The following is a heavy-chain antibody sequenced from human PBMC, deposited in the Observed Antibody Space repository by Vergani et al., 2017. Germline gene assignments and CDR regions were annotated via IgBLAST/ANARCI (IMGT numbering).Heavy chain of an antibody. CDR3: ARGGKGIIMVVPSTHL. Sequence: VQLVESGGGVVQPGGSLRLSCAASGFTFTNYGMHWVRQAPGKGLEWVAFTRYDGIVEYYGDSVRGRFTISRDNSKKMMSLQMNSLRVEDTAVYYCARGGKGIIMVVPSTHLWGQGTQVSVS. J-gene: IGHJ4*02. D-gene: IGHD2-15*01. CDR1: GFTFTNYG. CDR2: TRYDGIVE. V-gene: IGHV3-30*02.